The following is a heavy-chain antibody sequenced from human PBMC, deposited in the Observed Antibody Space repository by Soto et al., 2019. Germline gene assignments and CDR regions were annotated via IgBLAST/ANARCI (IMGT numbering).Heavy chain of an antibody. J-gene: IGHJ4*02. V-gene: IGHV3-23*01. CDR3: AKDRSIIAAAGTVFDY. CDR2: ISGSGGST. Sequence: GGSLRLSCAASGFTFSSYAMNWVRQAPGKGLEWVSAISGSGGSTYYADSVKGRFTISRDNSKNTLYLQMNSLRAEDTAVYYCAKDRSIIAAAGTVFDYWGQGTLVTVSS. D-gene: IGHD6-13*01. CDR1: GFTFSSYA.